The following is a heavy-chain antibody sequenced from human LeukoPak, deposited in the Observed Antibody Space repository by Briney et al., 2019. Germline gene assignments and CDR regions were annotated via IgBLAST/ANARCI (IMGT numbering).Heavy chain of an antibody. V-gene: IGHV4-34*01. Sequence: PSETLSLTCAVYGGSFSGYYWSRIRQPPGKGLEWIGEINHSGSTNYNPSPKSRVTISVDTSKNQFSLKLSSVTAADTAVYYCARGPHTRNYYGSGSYGRWGQGTLVTVSS. J-gene: IGHJ4*02. CDR2: INHSGST. CDR3: ARGPHTRNYYGSGSYGR. CDR1: GGSFSGYY. D-gene: IGHD3-10*01.